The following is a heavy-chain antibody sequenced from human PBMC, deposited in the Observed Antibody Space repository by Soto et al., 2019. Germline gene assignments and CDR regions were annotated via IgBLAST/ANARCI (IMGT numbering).Heavy chain of an antibody. CDR3: ARPLVVAARGHYYYGMDV. CDR1: GFTFSSYG. Sequence: QVQLVESGGGVVQPGRSLRLSCAASGFTFSSYGMHWVRHSPGKGLEWVAIVWNDGSNKYYADSVKGRFSISRDNSKNTLYLQMNRLRAEDTAVYYCARPLVVAARGHYYYGMDVWGQGTTVTVSS. CDR2: VWNDGSNK. J-gene: IGHJ6*02. V-gene: IGHV3-33*01. D-gene: IGHD2-15*01.